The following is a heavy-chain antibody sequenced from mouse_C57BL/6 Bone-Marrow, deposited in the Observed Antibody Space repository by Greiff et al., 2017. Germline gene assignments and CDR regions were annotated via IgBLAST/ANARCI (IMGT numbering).Heavy chain of an antibody. Sequence: EVKVVESGGGLVKPGGSLKLSCAASGFTFSSYTMSWVRQTPEKRLEWVATISGGGGNTYYPDSVKGRFPISRDNAKNTLYLQVSSLRSKDTALYYWARHGGFSWFAYWGQGTLVTVSA. CDR3: ARHGGFSWFAY. CDR1: GFTFSSYT. CDR2: ISGGGGNT. V-gene: IGHV5-9*01. J-gene: IGHJ3*01.